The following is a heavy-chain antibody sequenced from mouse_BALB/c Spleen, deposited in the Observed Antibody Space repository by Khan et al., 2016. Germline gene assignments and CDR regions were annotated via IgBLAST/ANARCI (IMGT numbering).Heavy chain of an antibody. J-gene: IGHJ1*01. V-gene: IGHV14-3*02. Sequence: EVQLQESGAELVKPGASVKLSCTASGFNIKDTYMHWVKQRPEQGLEWIGRIDPANGNTKYDPKFQGKATITADTSSNTAYLQLSSLTSEDTAVYYCARNWYFDVWGAGTMVTVSS. CDR3: ARNWYFDV. CDR2: IDPANGNT. CDR1: GFNIKDTY.